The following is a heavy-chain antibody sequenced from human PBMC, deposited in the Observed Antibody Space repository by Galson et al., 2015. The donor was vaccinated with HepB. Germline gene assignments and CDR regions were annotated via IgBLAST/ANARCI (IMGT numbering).Heavy chain of an antibody. Sequence: SLRLSCAASGFTFSSYWMSWVRQAPGKGLEWVANIKEDGSEKYYVDSVKGRFTISRDNAKNSLYLQMNSLRAEDTAVYYCAREDKSTGYYGGTQKKYYSYGMDVWGQGTTVTVSS. CDR2: IKEDGSEK. J-gene: IGHJ6*02. D-gene: IGHD3-9*01. V-gene: IGHV3-7*01. CDR1: GFTFSSYW. CDR3: AREDKSTGYYGGTQKKYYSYGMDV.